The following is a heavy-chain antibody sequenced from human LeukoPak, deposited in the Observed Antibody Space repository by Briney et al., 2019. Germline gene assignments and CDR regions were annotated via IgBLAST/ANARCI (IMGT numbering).Heavy chain of an antibody. D-gene: IGHD1-26*01. CDR2: IYYSGST. CDR1: GGSISSYY. V-gene: IGHV4-59*01. Sequence: PSETLSLTCTVSGGSISSYYWSWIRQPPGKGLEWIGYIYYSGSTNYNPSLKSRVTISVDTSKNQFSLKLSSVTAADTAVYYCARRQEVGAHDAFDIWGQGTMVTASS. CDR3: ARRQEVGAHDAFDI. J-gene: IGHJ3*02.